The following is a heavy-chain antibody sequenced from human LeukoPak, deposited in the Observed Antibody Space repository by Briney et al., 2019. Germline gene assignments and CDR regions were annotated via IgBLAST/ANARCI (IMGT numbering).Heavy chain of an antibody. CDR1: GFTFSSHS. Sequence: GGSLRLSCAASGFTFSSHSMNWVRQAPGKGLEWVSSISSSSSYIYYADSVKGRFTISRDNAKNSLYLQMNSLRAEDTAVYYCATHCSGGSCYPQAFDYWGQGTLVTVSS. D-gene: IGHD2-15*01. CDR2: ISSSSSYI. J-gene: IGHJ4*02. V-gene: IGHV3-21*01. CDR3: ATHCSGGSCYPQAFDY.